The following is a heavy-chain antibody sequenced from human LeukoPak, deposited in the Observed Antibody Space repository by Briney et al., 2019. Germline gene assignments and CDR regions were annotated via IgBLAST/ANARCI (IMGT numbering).Heavy chain of an antibody. CDR1: GYTFTGYY. CDR2: INPNTGGT. J-gene: IGHJ5*02. D-gene: IGHD5-24*01. CDR3: ARDRWQQLDWFDP. Sequence: ASVKVSCKASGYTFTGYYMHWVRPAPGQGLAWMGLINPNTGGTNYAQRFQGRVTMTRDTSISTVYMELRSLRSDDTAVYCGARDRWQQLDWFDPWGQGTLVIVSS. V-gene: IGHV1-2*02.